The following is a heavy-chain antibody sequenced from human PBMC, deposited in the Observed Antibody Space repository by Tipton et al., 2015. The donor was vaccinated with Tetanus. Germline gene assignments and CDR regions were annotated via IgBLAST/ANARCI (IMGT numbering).Heavy chain of an antibody. CDR2: INPSGGSI. CDR3: ARYCSSTSCYPFDY. D-gene: IGHD2-2*01. Sequence: QSGAEVKKPGASVKVSCKASGYTFTNNYMHWVRQAPGQGLEWMGIINPSGGSINYAQKFQGRVTMTSDTSTSTFYMQLSSLRSEDTAIYYCARYCSSTSCYPFDYWGQGTLVTVSS. J-gene: IGHJ4*02. V-gene: IGHV1-46*03. CDR1: GYTFTNNY.